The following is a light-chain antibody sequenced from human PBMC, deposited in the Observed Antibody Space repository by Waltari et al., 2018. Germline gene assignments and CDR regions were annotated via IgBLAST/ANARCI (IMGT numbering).Light chain of an antibody. CDR2: EDN. V-gene: IGLV6-57*02. CDR1: SGSIASTY. CDR3: QSYDSSNLWV. Sequence: NFMLTQPHSVSESPWKTVTISCTGSSGSIASTYVQWYQQRPGSAPTTVIYEDNQRPSGVPDRFSGSIDSSSNSASLTISGLKTEDEADYYCQSYDSSNLWVFGGGTKLTVL. J-gene: IGLJ3*02.